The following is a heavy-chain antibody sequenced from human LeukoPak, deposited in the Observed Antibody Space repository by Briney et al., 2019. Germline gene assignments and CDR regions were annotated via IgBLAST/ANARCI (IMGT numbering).Heavy chain of an antibody. CDR2: ISGSGGGT. Sequence: GGSLRLSCAASGFTFSSYAMSWVRQAPGKGLEWVSAISGSGGGTYYADSVKGRFTISRDNSKNTLYLQMDSLRAEDTAVYYCAKVDEGSSWDYWGQGTLVTVSS. CDR1: GFTFSSYA. J-gene: IGHJ4*02. CDR3: AKVDEGSSWDY. V-gene: IGHV3-23*01. D-gene: IGHD6-6*01.